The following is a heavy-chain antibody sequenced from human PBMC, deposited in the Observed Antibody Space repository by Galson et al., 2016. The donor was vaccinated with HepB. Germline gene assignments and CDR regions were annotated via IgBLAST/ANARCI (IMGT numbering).Heavy chain of an antibody. CDR1: GYNFPYYW. Sequence: QSGAEVKKPRESLKISCEASGYNFPYYWVGWVRQMPGKGLEWMGVIYPSDSVTKYSPSFEGHVTISADKSINTVYLQWSSLKASDTATYYCVRDVALWFGDFRGLWFDPWGQGTLVTVSS. V-gene: IGHV5-51*01. CDR2: IYPSDSVT. CDR3: VRDVALWFGDFRGLWFDP. D-gene: IGHD3-10*01. J-gene: IGHJ5*02.